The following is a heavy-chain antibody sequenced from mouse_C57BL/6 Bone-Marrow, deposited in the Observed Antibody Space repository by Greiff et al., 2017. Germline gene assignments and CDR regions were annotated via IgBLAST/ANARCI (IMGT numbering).Heavy chain of an antibody. Sequence: QVQLQQSGAELVRPGASVTLSCKASGYTFTDYVMHWVKQTPVHGLEWIGAIDPETGGTAYNQKFKGKAILTADKSSSTAYMELSSLTSEDSAVYCCTRHYYGSRFDYWGQGTTLTVSS. V-gene: IGHV1-15*01. D-gene: IGHD1-1*01. J-gene: IGHJ2*01. CDR2: IDPETGGT. CDR3: TRHYYGSRFDY. CDR1: GYTFTDYV.